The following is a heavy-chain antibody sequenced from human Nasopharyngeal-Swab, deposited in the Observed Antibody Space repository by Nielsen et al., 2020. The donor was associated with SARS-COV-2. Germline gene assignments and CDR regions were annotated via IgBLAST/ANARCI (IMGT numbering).Heavy chain of an antibody. J-gene: IGHJ6*02. CDR2: INHSGST. CDR3: ARVSTMVQGVIRSHYYYGMDV. Sequence: SETLSLTCTVSGGSISSSSYYWGWIRQPPGKGLEWIGEINHSGSTNYNPSLKSRVTISVDTSKNQFSLKLSSVTAADTAVYYCARVSTMVQGVIRSHYYYGMDVWGQGTTVTVSS. CDR1: GGSISSSSYY. V-gene: IGHV4-39*07. D-gene: IGHD3-10*01.